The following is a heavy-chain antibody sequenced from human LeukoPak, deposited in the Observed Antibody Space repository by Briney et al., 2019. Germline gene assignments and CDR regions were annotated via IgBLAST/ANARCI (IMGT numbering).Heavy chain of an antibody. CDR1: GGSISSYY. Sequence: SETLSLTCTVSGGSISSYYWSWIRQPPGKGLEWIGYIYYSGSTNYNPSLKSRVTISVDTSKNQFSLKLSSVTAADTAVYYCARNMYGDYYYYYYMDVWGKGTTVTVSS. V-gene: IGHV4-59*01. J-gene: IGHJ6*03. CDR2: IYYSGST. D-gene: IGHD4-17*01. CDR3: ARNMYGDYYYYYYMDV.